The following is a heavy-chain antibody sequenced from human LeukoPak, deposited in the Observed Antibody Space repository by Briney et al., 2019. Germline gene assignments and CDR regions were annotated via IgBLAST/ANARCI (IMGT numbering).Heavy chain of an antibody. Sequence: GGSLRLSCEASGFTFSNYAMSWVRQAPGKGLEWVSSVSASGRSTDYADSVKGRFTISRDNSKNTLYLQMNSLRVEDTAVYYCAKVKYCSSIGCHDAFDVWGQGTLVTVSS. CDR1: GFTFSNYA. J-gene: IGHJ3*01. V-gene: IGHV3-23*01. CDR2: VSASGRST. D-gene: IGHD2-2*01. CDR3: AKVKYCSSIGCHDAFDV.